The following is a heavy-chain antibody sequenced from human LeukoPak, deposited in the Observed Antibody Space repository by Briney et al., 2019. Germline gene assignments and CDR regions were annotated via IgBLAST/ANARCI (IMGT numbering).Heavy chain of an antibody. D-gene: IGHD1-26*01. Sequence: GGSLRLSCAASGFTFSTYGMSWVRQAPGKGLEWVSSISGSGDNTYYTDSVKGRFTISRDNSKNTLYLQMNSLRVEDTDVYYCAKLVGPIPADYWGQGTLVTVSS. J-gene: IGHJ4*02. CDR2: ISGSGDNT. V-gene: IGHV3-23*01. CDR1: GFTFSTYG. CDR3: AKLVGPIPADY.